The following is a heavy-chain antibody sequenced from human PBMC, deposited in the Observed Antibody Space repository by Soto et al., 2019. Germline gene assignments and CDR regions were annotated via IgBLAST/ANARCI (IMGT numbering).Heavy chain of an antibody. CDR1: GFSFTSYW. D-gene: IGHD2-8*01. CDR3: ARPARGGAVRRTNYYYYSGRTV. V-gene: IGHV5-51*01. J-gene: IGHJ6*04. Sequence: GESLKISCKGSGFSFTSYWIGWVRQMPGKGLEWMGIIYPGDSDTKYSPSFQGHVTISADKSISTAYLQWNSLKASDTAIYYCARPARGGAVRRTNYYYYSGRTVGGKGPRVPFSS. CDR2: IYPGDSDT.